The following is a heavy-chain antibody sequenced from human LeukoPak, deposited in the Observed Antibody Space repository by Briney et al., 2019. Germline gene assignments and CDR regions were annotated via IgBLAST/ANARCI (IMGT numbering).Heavy chain of an antibody. CDR3: ARDSPDGYTSGHYYYYLDV. CDR2: IHSGGTT. CDR1: GGSMNRFY. Sequence: SETLSLTCTVSGGSMNRFYWAWIRQPAGRGLEWIGRIHSGGTTNYNPSLESRLTISLDTSKNQFSLNLNSVTAADTAVYYCARDSPDGYTSGHYYYYLDVWGKGTTVTASS. J-gene: IGHJ6*03. V-gene: IGHV4-4*07. D-gene: IGHD5-18*01.